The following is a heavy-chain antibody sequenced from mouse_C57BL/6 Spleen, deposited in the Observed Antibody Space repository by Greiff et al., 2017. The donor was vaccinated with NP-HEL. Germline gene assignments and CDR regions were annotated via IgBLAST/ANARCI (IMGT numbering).Heavy chain of an antibody. J-gene: IGHJ3*01. CDR3: AMGGDYDGFAY. Sequence: EVQLQQSGAELVKPGASVKLSCTASGFNIKDYYMHWVKQRTEQGLEWIGRIDPEDGENKYAPKFQGKATITAATSSNTAYLQLSSLTSEDTAVYYCAMGGDYDGFAYWGQGTLVTVSA. CDR2: IDPEDGEN. CDR1: GFNIKDYY. D-gene: IGHD2-4*01. V-gene: IGHV14-2*01.